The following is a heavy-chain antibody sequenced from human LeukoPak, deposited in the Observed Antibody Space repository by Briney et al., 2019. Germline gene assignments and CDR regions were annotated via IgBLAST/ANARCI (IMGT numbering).Heavy chain of an antibody. Sequence: PAGSLRLSCAASEFTFSVYWMHWVRQAPGMGLVWVSRINSDGSMTSYEDSVKGRFTISRDNAKNTLYLQMNSLRAEDTAVYYCARGSGVGYRYGYDYYGMDVWGQGTTVTVSS. V-gene: IGHV3-74*01. CDR2: INSDGSMT. CDR1: EFTFSVYW. J-gene: IGHJ6*02. CDR3: ARGSGVGYRYGYDYYGMDV. D-gene: IGHD5-18*01.